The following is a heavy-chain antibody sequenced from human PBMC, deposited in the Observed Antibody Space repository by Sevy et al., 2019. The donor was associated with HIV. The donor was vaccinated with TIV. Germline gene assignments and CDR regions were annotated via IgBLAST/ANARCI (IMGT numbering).Heavy chain of an antibody. D-gene: IGHD6-19*01. J-gene: IGHJ4*02. CDR2: ISAYNGNT. V-gene: IGHV1-18*01. Sequence: ASVKVSCKASGYTFTSYGISWVRQAPGQGLEWMGWISAYNGNTNYAQKLQDRVTMTTDTSTSTAYMELRSLRSDDTAVYYCATVLGDVVYSSGWYSFDYWGQGTLVTVSS. CDR3: ATVLGDVVYSSGWYSFDY. CDR1: GYTFTSYG.